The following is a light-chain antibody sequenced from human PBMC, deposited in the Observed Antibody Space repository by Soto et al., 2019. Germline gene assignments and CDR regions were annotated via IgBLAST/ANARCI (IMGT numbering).Light chain of an antibody. CDR3: QLHYNWLYT. V-gene: IGKV3D-15*01. CDR1: QPVFSN. J-gene: IGKJ2*01. CDR2: GAS. Sequence: EIVMTQSPATLSVSPGERATLACRASQPVFSNVAWYQQKPGQAPRLLIYGASSRATGIPDRFSGSGSGTEFTLTISSLQSEDFAVYYCQLHYNWLYTFGQGAKLEIK.